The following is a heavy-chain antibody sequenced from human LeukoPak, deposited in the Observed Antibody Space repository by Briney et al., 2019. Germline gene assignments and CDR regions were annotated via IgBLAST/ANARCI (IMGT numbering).Heavy chain of an antibody. Sequence: SETLSLTCAVYGGSFSGYPWSWIRLPPGKGLEWIGEINHSGSTNYNPSLKSRVTISIDTSKNQFSLKLTSVTAADTAVYFCARGGGYSYGYKDAFDIWSQGTMVTVSS. CDR1: GGSFSGYP. V-gene: IGHV4-34*01. CDR3: ARGGGYSYGYKDAFDI. CDR2: INHSGST. J-gene: IGHJ3*02. D-gene: IGHD5-18*01.